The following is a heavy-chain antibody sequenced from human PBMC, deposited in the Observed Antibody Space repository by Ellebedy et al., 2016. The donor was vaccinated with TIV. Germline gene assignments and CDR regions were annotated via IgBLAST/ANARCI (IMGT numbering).Heavy chain of an antibody. CDR2: ISAYNGNT. CDR1: GGTFSSYA. Sequence: ASVKVSCXASGGTFSSYAISWVRQAPGQGLEWMGWISAYNGNTNYAQKLQGRVTMTTDTSTSTAYMELRSLRSDDTAVYYCARDYGGSPRAYWGQGTLVTVSS. CDR3: ARDYGGSPRAY. J-gene: IGHJ4*02. D-gene: IGHD1-26*01. V-gene: IGHV1-18*01.